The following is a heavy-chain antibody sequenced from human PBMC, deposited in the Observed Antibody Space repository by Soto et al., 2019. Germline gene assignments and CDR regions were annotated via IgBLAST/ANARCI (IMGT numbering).Heavy chain of an antibody. D-gene: IGHD3-22*01. CDR3: ARDSDSSGPEYYFDY. J-gene: IGHJ4*02. CDR1: GFTFSSYA. V-gene: IGHV3-30-3*01. Sequence: QVQLVESGGGVVQPGRSLRLSCAASGFTFSSYAMHWVRQAPGKGLEWVAVISYDGSNKYYADSVKGRFTISRDNSKNTLYLQMNSLRAEDTAVYYCARDSDSSGPEYYFDYWGQGTLVTVSS. CDR2: ISYDGSNK.